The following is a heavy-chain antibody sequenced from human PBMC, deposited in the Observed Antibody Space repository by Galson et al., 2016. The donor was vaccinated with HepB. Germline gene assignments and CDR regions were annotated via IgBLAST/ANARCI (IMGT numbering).Heavy chain of an antibody. Sequence: SLRLSCAASGFTFSSHNINWVRQAPGKGLEWVSSIGYSGRDKYYAASVRGRFIVSRDNSKSTMFLQMNSLRAEDTAVYYCVRGQWLENYFDYWGQGTLVTVSS. V-gene: IGHV3-21*01. CDR3: VRGQWLENYFDY. D-gene: IGHD6-19*01. CDR1: GFTFSSHN. J-gene: IGHJ4*02. CDR2: IGYSGRDK.